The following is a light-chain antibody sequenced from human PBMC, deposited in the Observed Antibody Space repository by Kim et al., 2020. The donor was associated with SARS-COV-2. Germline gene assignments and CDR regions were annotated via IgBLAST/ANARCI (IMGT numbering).Light chain of an antibody. V-gene: IGKV1-39*01. CDR2: TAS. J-gene: IGKJ1*01. CDR3: QQTSSAPRT. Sequence: DIQMTQSPSSLSASVGDRVTITCRASQDISRYLNWYQQKPGKAPKLLIYTASSLQSGVPSRFTGSGSETDFTLTFTSLQPEDFATYYCQQTSSAPRTFGQGTKVDIK. CDR1: QDISRY.